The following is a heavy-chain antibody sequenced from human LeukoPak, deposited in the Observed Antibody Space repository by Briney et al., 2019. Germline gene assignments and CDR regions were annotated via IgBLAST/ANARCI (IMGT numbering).Heavy chain of an antibody. J-gene: IGHJ4*02. D-gene: IGHD6-13*01. V-gene: IGHV4-34*01. CDR2: INHSGST. Sequence: SETLSLTCAVYGGSFSGYYWSWIRQPPGKGLEWIGEINHSGSTNYNPSLKSRVTKSVDTSKNQFSLKLSSVTAADTAVYYCARFGARAAALDYWGQGTLVTVSS. CDR1: GGSFSGYY. CDR3: ARFGARAAALDY.